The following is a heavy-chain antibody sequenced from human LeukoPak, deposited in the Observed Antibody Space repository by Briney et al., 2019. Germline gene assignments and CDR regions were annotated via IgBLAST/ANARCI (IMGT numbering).Heavy chain of an antibody. CDR2: IYSGGST. D-gene: IGHD3-9*01. V-gene: IGHV3-66*01. CDR1: GFTVSSNY. Sequence: GGSLRLSCAASGFTVSSNYMSWVRQAPGKGLEWVSVIYSGGSTYYADSAKGRFTISRDNSKNTLYLQMKSLTGEDTAVYYCARAPKRILTGYYFDYWGQGTLVTVSS. J-gene: IGHJ4*02. CDR3: ARAPKRILTGYYFDY.